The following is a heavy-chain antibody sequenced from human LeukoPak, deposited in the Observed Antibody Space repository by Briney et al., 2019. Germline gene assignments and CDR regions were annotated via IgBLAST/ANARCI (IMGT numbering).Heavy chain of an antibody. CDR3: ARRDSSGYYGLGAFDI. D-gene: IGHD3-22*01. V-gene: IGHV4-34*01. CDR2: INHSGST. J-gene: IGHJ3*02. CDR1: GGSFSGYY. Sequence: SETLSLTCAVYGGSFSGYYWSWIRQPPGKGLEWIGEINHSGSTNYNPSLKSRVTISVDTSENQFSLKLSSVTAADTAVYYCARRDSSGYYGLGAFDIWGQGTMVTVSS.